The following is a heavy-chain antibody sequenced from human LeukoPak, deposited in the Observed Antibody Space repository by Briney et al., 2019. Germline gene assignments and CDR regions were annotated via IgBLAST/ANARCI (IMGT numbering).Heavy chain of an antibody. J-gene: IGHJ4*02. V-gene: IGHV4-38-2*02. CDR3: AREGDLQAYCGGDCYSYFDY. Sequence: PSETLSLTCAVSGYSISSVYYWGWIRQPPGKGLEWIGSIYHIGSTYYNPSLKSRVTISVDTSKNQFSLKLSSVTAADAAVYYCAREGDLQAYCGGDCYSYFDYWGQGTLVTVSS. CDR1: GYSISSVYY. D-gene: IGHD2-21*02. CDR2: IYHIGST.